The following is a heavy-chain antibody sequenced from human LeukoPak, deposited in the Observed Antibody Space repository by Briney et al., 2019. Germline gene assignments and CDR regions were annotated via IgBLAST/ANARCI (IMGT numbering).Heavy chain of an antibody. CDR3: ARNWGSGYFDY. V-gene: IGHV4-39*01. D-gene: IGHD7-27*01. Sequence: SETLSLTCTVSYGSISNYYWGWIRQPPGEGLEWIGSIYYSGSTYYNPSLKSRVTISVDTSKNQFSLKLSSVSAADTAVYYYARNWGSGYFDYWGQGTLVTVSS. CDR1: YGSISNYY. J-gene: IGHJ4*02. CDR2: IYYSGST.